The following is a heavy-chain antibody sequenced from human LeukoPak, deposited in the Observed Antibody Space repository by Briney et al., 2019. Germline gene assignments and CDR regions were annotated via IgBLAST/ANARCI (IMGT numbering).Heavy chain of an antibody. CDR2: INHSGST. CDR3: ARTGALNGYTSGFDY. Sequence: PSETLSLTCAVYGGSFSGYYWSWIRQPPGKGLEWIGEINHSGSTNYNPSLKSRVTISVDTSKNQFSLKLSSVTAADTAVYYCARTGALNGYTSGFDYWGQGTLVTVSS. V-gene: IGHV4-34*01. J-gene: IGHJ4*02. CDR1: GGSFSGYY. D-gene: IGHD5-24*01.